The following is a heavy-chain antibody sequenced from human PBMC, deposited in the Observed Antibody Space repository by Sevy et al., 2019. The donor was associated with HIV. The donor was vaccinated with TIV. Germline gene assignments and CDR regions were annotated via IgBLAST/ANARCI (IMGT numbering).Heavy chain of an antibody. CDR3: ARGPLRYCSSSSCYEGDNYYYGMDV. V-gene: IGHV3-33*01. J-gene: IGHJ6*02. CDR1: GFTFSNYG. D-gene: IGHD2-2*01. CDR2: IRYDGSNK. Sequence: GGSLRLSCAASGFTFSNYGIHWVRQAPGKGLEWVAVIRYDGSNKYYEDSVKGRFTISRDNAKNTLYLQINSLRAEDTAVYYCARGPLRYCSSSSCYEGDNYYYGMDVWGQGTTVTVSS.